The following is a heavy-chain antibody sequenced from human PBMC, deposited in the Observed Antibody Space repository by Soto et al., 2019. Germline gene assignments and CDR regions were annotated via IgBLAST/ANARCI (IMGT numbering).Heavy chain of an antibody. CDR2: ISYDGSNK. Sequence: GGSLRLSCAASGFTFSSYGMHWVRQAPGKGLEWVAVISYDGSNKYYADSVKGRFTISRDNSKNTLYLQMNSLRAEDTAVYYCAEDLMYYYDSSGYYYETESFDYWGQGTLVTVSS. D-gene: IGHD3-22*01. CDR3: AEDLMYYYDSSGYYYETESFDY. J-gene: IGHJ4*02. CDR1: GFTFSSYG. V-gene: IGHV3-30*18.